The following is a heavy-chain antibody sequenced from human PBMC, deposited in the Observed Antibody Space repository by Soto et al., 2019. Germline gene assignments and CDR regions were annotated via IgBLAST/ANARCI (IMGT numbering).Heavy chain of an antibody. CDR2: IYYSGST. CDR3: ARAHYDILTGYSSWYYYYGMDV. D-gene: IGHD3-9*01. V-gene: IGHV4-30-4*01. CDR1: GGSISSDDYY. Sequence: PSETLSHTCTVSGGSISSDDYYWSWIRQPPGKGLECIGYIYYSGSTYYNPSLKSRVTISVDTSKNQFSLKLSSVTAADTAVYYCARAHYDILTGYSSWYYYYGMDVWGQGTTVTVSS. J-gene: IGHJ6*02.